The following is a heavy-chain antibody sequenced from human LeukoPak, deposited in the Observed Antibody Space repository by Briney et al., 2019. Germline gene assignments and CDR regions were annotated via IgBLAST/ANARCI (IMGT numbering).Heavy chain of an antibody. CDR2: IYYSGGT. Sequence: SETLSLTCTVSGGSISSGGYYWSWIRQHPGKGLEWIGYIYYSGGTYYNPSLKSRVTISVDTSKNQFSLKLSSVTAADTAVYYCARMIYGGNGYWFDPWGQGTLVTVSS. CDR3: ARMIYGGNGYWFDP. CDR1: GGSISSGGYY. V-gene: IGHV4-31*03. J-gene: IGHJ5*02. D-gene: IGHD4-17*01.